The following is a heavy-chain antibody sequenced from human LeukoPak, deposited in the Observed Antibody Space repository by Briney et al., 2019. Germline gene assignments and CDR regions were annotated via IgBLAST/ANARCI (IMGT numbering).Heavy chain of an antibody. CDR3: ARGYSYGSPFDY. Sequence: GRSLRLSCAASGFTFSSYAMHWVRQAPGKGLEWVAVISYDGSNKYYADSVKGRFTISRDNSKNTLYLQMNSLRAEATAVYYCARGYSYGSPFDYWGQGTLVTVSS. D-gene: IGHD5-18*01. CDR2: ISYDGSNK. V-gene: IGHV3-30-3*01. J-gene: IGHJ4*02. CDR1: GFTFSSYA.